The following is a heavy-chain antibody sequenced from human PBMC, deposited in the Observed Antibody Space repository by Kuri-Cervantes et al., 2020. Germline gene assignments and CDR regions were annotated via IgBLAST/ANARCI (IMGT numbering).Heavy chain of an antibody. J-gene: IGHJ6*02. CDR2: IYHSGST. CDR3: ARDGDIQHLVVPAAMPSFFAV. D-gene: IGHD2-2*01. Sequence: SETLSLTCTVSGYSISSGYYWGWIRQPPGKGLEWIGSIYHSGSTYYNPSLKSRVTISVDTSKNQFSLKLSSVTAADTAVYYCARDGDIQHLVVPAAMPSFFAVWGQGTTVTVSS. CDR1: GYSISSGYY. V-gene: IGHV4-38-2*02.